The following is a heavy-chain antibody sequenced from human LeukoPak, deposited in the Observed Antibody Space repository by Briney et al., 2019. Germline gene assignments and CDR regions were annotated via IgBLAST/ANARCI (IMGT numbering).Heavy chain of an antibody. CDR1: GGTFSSYA. CDR3: ARDPPDYYDSSGYYLDWFDP. J-gene: IGHJ5*02. CDR2: IIPILGIA. D-gene: IGHD3-22*01. Sequence: ASVKVSCKASGGTFSSYAISWVGQAPGQGLEWMGRIIPILGIANYAQEFQGRVTITADKSTSTAYMELSSLRSEDTAVYYCARDPPDYYDSSGYYLDWFDPWGQGTLVTVSS. V-gene: IGHV1-69*04.